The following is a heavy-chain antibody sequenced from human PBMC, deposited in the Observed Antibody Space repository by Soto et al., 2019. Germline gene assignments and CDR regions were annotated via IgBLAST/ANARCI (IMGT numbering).Heavy chain of an antibody. CDR2: IYYRGTT. J-gene: IGHJ5*02. D-gene: IGHD3-10*01. CDR3: ARLKGAFLITIYNWFDP. V-gene: IGHV4-39*01. Sequence: QVQLQEPGPGLVKPSETLSLNCTVSGDSIATSLYYWGRFRQPPGKGLVRIGSIYYRGTTYYNPSIKSRVTISADTSKNQFSLKLTSVTAADTAFYYCARLKGAFLITIYNWFDPWGQGTLVTVSS. CDR1: GDSIATSLYY.